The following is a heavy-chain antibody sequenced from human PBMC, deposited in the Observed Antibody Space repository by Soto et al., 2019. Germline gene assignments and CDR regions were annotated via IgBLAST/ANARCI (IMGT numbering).Heavy chain of an antibody. J-gene: IGHJ4*02. CDR1: GFTFSNAW. D-gene: IGHD3-3*01. V-gene: IGHV3-15*07. CDR3: TAYYDFWSGYYPEDFDY. CDR2: IKSKTDGGTT. Sequence: GVSLRLSCAASGFTFSNAWMNWVRQAPGKGLEWVGRIKSKTDGGTTDYGAPVKGRFTNSRDDSKNTLYLQMNSLKTQDTAVYYCTAYYDFWSGYYPEDFDYWGQGTLVTVSS.